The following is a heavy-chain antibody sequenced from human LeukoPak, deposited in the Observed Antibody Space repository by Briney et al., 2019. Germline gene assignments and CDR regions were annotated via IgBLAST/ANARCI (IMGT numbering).Heavy chain of an antibody. J-gene: IGHJ6*02. D-gene: IGHD1-7*01. CDR2: INGGNGNT. CDR3: ARDDWNYKFTIHSYYYGMDV. V-gene: IGHV1-3*01. CDR1: GYTFTSYA. Sequence: ASVKVSCKASGYTFTSYAMHWVRQAPGQRLEWMGWINGGNGNTRYSQKLQGRVTITRDTSANTVYMELSSLRSGGTAVYYCARDDWNYKFTIHSYYYGMDVWGQGTTVTVSS.